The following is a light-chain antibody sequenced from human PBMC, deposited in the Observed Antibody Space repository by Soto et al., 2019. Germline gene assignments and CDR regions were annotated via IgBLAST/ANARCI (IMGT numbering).Light chain of an antibody. CDR3: LLSYNAPRT. CDR1: QSIRYY. Sequence: DIQMTQSPSSLSASVGDRVTITCRVSQSIRYYLNWYQQKPGKAPRLLIEAASSLHGGVPSRVSGSGSGTDFTLTISSLEPEDFATYYCLLSYNAPRTFGQGTQVQIK. J-gene: IGKJ1*01. CDR2: AAS. V-gene: IGKV1-39*01.